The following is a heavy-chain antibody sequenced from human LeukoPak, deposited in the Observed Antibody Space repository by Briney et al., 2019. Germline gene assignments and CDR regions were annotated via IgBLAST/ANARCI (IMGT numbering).Heavy chain of an antibody. CDR3: ARTYRSSDPLDY. J-gene: IGHJ4*02. V-gene: IGHV5-51*01. CDR1: GYSFTSYW. CDR2: IYPGDSDT. Sequence: ESLKISCKGSGYSFTSYWIGWVRQMPGKGLEWMGIIYPGDSDTRYSPSFQGQVTLSADKSISTAFLQWSSLEASDTAMYYCARTYRSSDPLDYWGQGTLVTVSS. D-gene: IGHD6-6*01.